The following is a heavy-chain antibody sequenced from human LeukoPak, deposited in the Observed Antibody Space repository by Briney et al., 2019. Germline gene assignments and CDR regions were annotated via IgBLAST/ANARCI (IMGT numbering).Heavy chain of an antibody. Sequence: ASVKVSCKASGYTFTGYYMHWVRQAPGQGLEWMGWINPNSGGTNYAQKFQGRVTMTRDTSISTAYMELSRLRSDDTAVYYCAGDRALSNWNYAFYYYMDVWGKGTTVTVSS. J-gene: IGHJ6*03. CDR1: GYTFTGYY. V-gene: IGHV1-2*02. CDR3: AGDRALSNWNYAFYYYMDV. CDR2: INPNSGGT. D-gene: IGHD1-7*01.